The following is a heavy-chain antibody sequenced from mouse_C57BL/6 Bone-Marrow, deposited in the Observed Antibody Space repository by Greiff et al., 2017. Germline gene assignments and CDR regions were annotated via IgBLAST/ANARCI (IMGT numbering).Heavy chain of an antibody. V-gene: IGHV1-50*01. J-gene: IGHJ2*01. Sequence: VQLQQPGAELVKPGASVKLSCTASGYTFTSYWMQWVKQRPGQGLEWIGEIDPSDSYTNYNQQFKGKATLTVDTSSSTAYMQLSSLTSEDSAVYYCARQESYWGQGTTLTVSS. CDR2: IDPSDSYT. CDR1: GYTFTSYW. CDR3: ARQESY.